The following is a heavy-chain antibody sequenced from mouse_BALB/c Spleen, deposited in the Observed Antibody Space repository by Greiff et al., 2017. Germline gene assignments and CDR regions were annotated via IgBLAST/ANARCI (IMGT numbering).Heavy chain of an antibody. V-gene: IGHV14-3*02. Sequence: EVQLQQSGAELVKPGASVKLSCTASGFNIKDTYMHWVKQRPEQGLEWIGRIDPANGTTKYDPKFQGIATITADTSSNTVYLKLSSLTAEDTAVYYCATDYYGSSADYWGQGTTVTVSS. J-gene: IGHJ2*01. CDR2: IDPANGTT. CDR3: ATDYYGSSADY. CDR1: GFNIKDTY. D-gene: IGHD1-1*01.